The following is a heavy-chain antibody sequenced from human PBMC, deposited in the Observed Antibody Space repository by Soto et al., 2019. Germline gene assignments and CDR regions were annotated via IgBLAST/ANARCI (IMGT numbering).Heavy chain of an antibody. CDR2: ISNDGSDN. CDR1: GFPFTSYG. CDR3: VGGQYYFDY. Sequence: QVQLVESGGGVVQPGRSLRLSCAASGFPFTSYGMHWVREGPDKGLEWVAIISNDGSDNYYADSVKGRFTISSDNSKNTLYLQMNCLRPEDTALYYCVGGQYYFDYRGQGTLVIVSS. J-gene: IGHJ4*02. D-gene: IGHD3-10*01. V-gene: IGHV3-30*03.